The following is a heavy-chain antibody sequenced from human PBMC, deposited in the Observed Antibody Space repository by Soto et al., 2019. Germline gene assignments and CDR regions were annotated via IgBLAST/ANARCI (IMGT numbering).Heavy chain of an antibody. CDR3: ARGMGAENTFYYYFGMDV. D-gene: IGHD3-16*01. J-gene: IGHJ6*02. CDR2: INHSGST. CDR1: GGSFSAYH. Sequence: TLSLTCAVYGGSFSAYHWSWIRQPPGKGLEWIGEINHSGSTKYNPSLKSRVTISVDTSKNQFSLKLSSVTAADTAVYYCARGMGAENTFYYYFGMDVWGQGTTVTVSS. V-gene: IGHV4-34*01.